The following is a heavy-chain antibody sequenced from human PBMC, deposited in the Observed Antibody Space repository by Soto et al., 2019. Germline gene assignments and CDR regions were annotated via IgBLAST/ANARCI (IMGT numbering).Heavy chain of an antibody. Sequence: QVQLVESGGGVVQPGRSLRLSCAASGFTFSSYAMHWVRQAPGKGLEWVAVISYDGSNKYYADSVKGRFTISRDNSKNTLYLQMNSLRAEDTAVYYCAREEVSIVVVIAPDAFDIWGQGTMVTVSS. CDR3: AREEVSIVVVIAPDAFDI. V-gene: IGHV3-30*14. CDR1: GFTFSSYA. J-gene: IGHJ3*02. D-gene: IGHD3-22*01. CDR2: ISYDGSNK.